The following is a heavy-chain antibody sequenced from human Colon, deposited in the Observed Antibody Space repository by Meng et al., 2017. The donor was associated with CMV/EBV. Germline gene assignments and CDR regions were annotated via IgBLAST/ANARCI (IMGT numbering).Heavy chain of an antibody. V-gene: IGHV3-15*01. CDR1: GFDFNYAW. Sequence: VQLGEAGGCLVKPGGSLRVSCGTVGFDFNYAWMSWVRQAPGKGLEWIGRIKSKASGGTTDYAAPVKDRFIISRDDSKNTLYLQMNSLETEDTAMYYCAWDIAYYFGNWGQGALVTVSS. CDR2: IKSKASGGTT. J-gene: IGHJ4*02. D-gene: IGHD2-15*01. CDR3: AWDIAYYFGN.